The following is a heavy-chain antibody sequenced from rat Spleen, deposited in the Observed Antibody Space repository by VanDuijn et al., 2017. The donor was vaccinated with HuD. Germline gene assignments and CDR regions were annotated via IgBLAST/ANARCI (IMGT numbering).Heavy chain of an antibody. CDR1: GFTLSDYV. CDR2: ISPSGGST. CDR3: ARSGYYSSYMGFAY. J-gene: IGHJ3*01. V-gene: IGHV5-19*01. D-gene: IGHD1-2*01. Sequence: EVQLVESGGGLVQPGRSLKLSCAASGFTLSDYVMHWIRQAPTKGLEWVASISPSGGSTYYRDSVKGRFTISRDNAKSTLYLQMNSLQTEDTAMYFCARSGYYSSYMGFAYWGQGTLVTVSS.